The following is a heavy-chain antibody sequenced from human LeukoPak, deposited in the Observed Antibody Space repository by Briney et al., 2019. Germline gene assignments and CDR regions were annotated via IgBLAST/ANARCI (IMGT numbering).Heavy chain of an antibody. J-gene: IGHJ4*02. CDR1: GFTFSSYS. D-gene: IGHD5-24*01. CDR2: ISSSSSYI. V-gene: IGHV3-21*01. Sequence: GGSLRLSCAASGFTFSSYSMTWVRQAPGKGLEWVSSISSSSSYIYYADSVKGRFTISRDNAKNSLYLQMNSLRAEDTAVYYFAREGQYGYIFGYWGQGTLVTVSS. CDR3: AREGQYGYIFGY.